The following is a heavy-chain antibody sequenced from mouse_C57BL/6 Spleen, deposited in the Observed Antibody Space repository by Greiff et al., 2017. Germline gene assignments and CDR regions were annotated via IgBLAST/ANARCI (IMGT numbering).Heavy chain of an antibody. J-gene: IGHJ4*01. CDR1: GFSLTSYG. Sequence: QVQLQQSGPGLVQPSQSLSITCTVSGFSLTSYGVHWVRQSPGKGLEWLGVIWSGGSTDYNAAFMSRLSITKDNSKSQVFFKMNSLQADDTAIYYWAKSGYDYDGYAMDYWGQGTSVTVSS. CDR2: IWSGGST. CDR3: AKSGYDYDGYAMDY. V-gene: IGHV2-5*01. D-gene: IGHD2-4*01.